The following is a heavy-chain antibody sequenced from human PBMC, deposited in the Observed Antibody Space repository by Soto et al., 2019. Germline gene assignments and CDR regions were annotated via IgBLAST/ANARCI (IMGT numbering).Heavy chain of an antibody. J-gene: IGHJ4*02. CDR3: AGILIIGTTRGSYFDY. V-gene: IGHV3-74*01. CDR2: IDGDGTNT. D-gene: IGHD1-20*01. Sequence: GSLRFYCAASGLTFSSYSMNWVRQAPGKGLVWVSRIDGDGTNTGYADSVKGRFTISRDNAKNTLYLQMNSLRAEDTAVYYCAGILIIGTTRGSYFDYWGQGTLVTVSS. CDR1: GLTFSSYS.